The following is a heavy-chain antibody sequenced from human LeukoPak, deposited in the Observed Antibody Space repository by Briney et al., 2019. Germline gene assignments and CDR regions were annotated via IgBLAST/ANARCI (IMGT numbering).Heavy chain of an antibody. CDR3: TRRVSATRWFDP. J-gene: IGHJ5*02. Sequence: PGGSLRLSCAASGFTLSSHWMHWVRQAPGKGLVWVSRINSDGSTTNYADSMKGRFTISRDNAENTLYLQMNSLRVEDTAVYYCTRRVSATRWFDPWGQGTLVTVSS. CDR2: INSDGSTT. V-gene: IGHV3-74*01. D-gene: IGHD2-15*01. CDR1: GFTLSSHW.